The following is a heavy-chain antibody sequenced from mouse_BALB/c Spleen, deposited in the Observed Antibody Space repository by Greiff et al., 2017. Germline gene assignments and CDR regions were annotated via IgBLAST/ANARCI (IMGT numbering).Heavy chain of an antibody. D-gene: IGHD2-10*02. V-gene: IGHV2-3*01. Sequence: QVQLKQSGPGLVAPSQSLSITCTVSGFSLTSYGVSWVRKPPGKGLEWLGVIWGDGSTNYHSALISRLSISKDNSKSQVFLKLNSLQTDDTATYYCASPYGNYKSTSTFYYAMDYWGQGTSVTVSS. CDR1: GFSLTSYG. CDR3: ASPYGNYKSTSTFYYAMDY. CDR2: IWGDGST. J-gene: IGHJ4*01.